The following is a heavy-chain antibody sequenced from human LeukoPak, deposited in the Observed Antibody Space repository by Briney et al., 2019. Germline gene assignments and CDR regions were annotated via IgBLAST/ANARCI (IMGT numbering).Heavy chain of an antibody. CDR3: ARAHVVVPAAILSGFDP. J-gene: IGHJ5*02. CDR1: GYTFTGYY. CDR2: INPNSGGT. D-gene: IGHD2-2*01. V-gene: IGHV1-2*02. Sequence: ASVKVSCKASGYTFTGYYMHWGRQAPGQGREWMGWINPNSGGTNYAQKFQGRVTMTRDTSISTAYMELSRLRSDDTAVYYCARAHVVVPAAILSGFDPWGQGTLVTVSS.